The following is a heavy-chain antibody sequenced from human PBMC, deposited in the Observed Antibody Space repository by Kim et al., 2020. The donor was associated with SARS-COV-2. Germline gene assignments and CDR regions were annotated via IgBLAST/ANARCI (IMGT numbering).Heavy chain of an antibody. J-gene: IGHJ4*03. CDR2: IIPIFGTA. D-gene: IGHD6-6*01. CDR3: ARGSHASLAAGWFDY. CDR1: GGTFSSYA. V-gene: IGHV1-69*13. Sequence: SVKVSCKASGGTFSSYAISWVRQAPGQGLEWMGGIIPIFGTANYAQKFQGRVTITADESTSTAYMELSSLRSEDTAVYYCARGSHASLAAGWFDYWGHGTLVTVSS.